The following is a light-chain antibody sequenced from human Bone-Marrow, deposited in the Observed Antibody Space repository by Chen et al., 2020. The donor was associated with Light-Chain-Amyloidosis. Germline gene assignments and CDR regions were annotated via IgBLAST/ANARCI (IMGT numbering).Light chain of an antibody. CDR2: DDS. V-gene: IGLV3-21*02. CDR3: QVWDRSSDRPV. Sequence: SYVLTQPSSVSVAPGQTAKIACGGNNIGSTGVHWYQQTPGQAPLLVVYDDSDRPSGIPERLSGSNSGNTATLPISRVEAGDEADYYCQVWDRSSDRPVFGGGTKLTVL. CDR1: NIGSTG. J-gene: IGLJ3*02.